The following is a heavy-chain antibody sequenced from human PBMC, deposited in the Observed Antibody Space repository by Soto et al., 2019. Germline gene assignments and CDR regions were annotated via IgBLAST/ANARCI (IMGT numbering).Heavy chain of an antibody. Sequence: EVQLLESGGGLVQPGGSLRLSCAASGFTFSSYAMSWVRQAPGKGLEWVSDISGSGGSTYYADSVKGRFTISRDNSKNTVYLQMNSLRAEDTAVYYCGKTSWGAYCSSGGTCYSNYWGQGTLVTVSS. CDR3: GKTSWGAYCSSGGTCYSNY. V-gene: IGHV3-23*01. CDR1: GFTFSSYA. CDR2: ISGSGGST. D-gene: IGHD2-15*01. J-gene: IGHJ4*02.